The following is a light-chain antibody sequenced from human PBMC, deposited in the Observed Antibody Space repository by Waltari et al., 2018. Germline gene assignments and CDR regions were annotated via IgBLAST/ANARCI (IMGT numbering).Light chain of an antibody. CDR2: AAS. CDR1: QSISSY. J-gene: IGKJ1*01. V-gene: IGKV1-39*01. CDR3: QQSYSTPPT. Sequence: DIQMTQSPSSLSASVGDRVTITCRASQSISSYLIWYQQKPGKAPKRLIYAASSLQRGVPSRFSGSGSGTDFTLTISSLQPEDFATYYCQQSYSTPPTFGQGTKVEIK.